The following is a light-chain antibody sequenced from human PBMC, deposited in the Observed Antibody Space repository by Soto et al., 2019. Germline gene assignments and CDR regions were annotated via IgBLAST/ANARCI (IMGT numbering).Light chain of an antibody. Sequence: DIQMTLSLSTLSASVGDRVTITCRACQSISSWLAWYQQKSGKAPKFLIYDASRLPSGVSSRFIGSGSVTEFTITISSLQPYDFASYYCQQYNSYSGYTFGQGTKVDI. V-gene: IGKV1-5*01. CDR3: QQYNSYSGYT. CDR2: DAS. J-gene: IGKJ2*01. CDR1: QSISSW.